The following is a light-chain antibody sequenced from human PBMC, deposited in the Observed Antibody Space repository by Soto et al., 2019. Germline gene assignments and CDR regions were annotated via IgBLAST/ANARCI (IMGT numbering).Light chain of an antibody. CDR3: QQYGSSPGYT. CDR1: QSVTSSY. V-gene: IGKV3-20*01. J-gene: IGKJ2*01. CDR2: GAS. Sequence: EIVLTQSPGTLSLSPGERATLSRRASQSVTSSYLAWYQQKPGQAPRLLIYGASSRATGIPDRFSGSGSGTDFTLTISRLEPEDFAVYYCQQYGSSPGYTFGQGTKLEIK.